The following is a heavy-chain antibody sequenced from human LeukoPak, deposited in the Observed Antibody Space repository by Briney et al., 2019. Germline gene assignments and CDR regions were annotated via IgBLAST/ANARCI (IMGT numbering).Heavy chain of an antibody. V-gene: IGHV3-21*04. CDR3: AKDMAAYYYASGNIDY. D-gene: IGHD3-10*01. J-gene: IGHJ4*02. Sequence: GGSLRLSCAASGFTFSSYNMNWVRQAPGKGLEWVSSISSSSSYIYYADSLKGRFTISRDNSKNSLYLQMNSLRAEDTALYYCAKDMAAYYYASGNIDYWGQGTLVTVSS. CDR2: ISSSSSYI. CDR1: GFTFSSYN.